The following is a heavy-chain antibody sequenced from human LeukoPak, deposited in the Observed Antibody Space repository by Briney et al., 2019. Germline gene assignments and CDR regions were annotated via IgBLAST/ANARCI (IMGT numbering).Heavy chain of an antibody. Sequence: PSETLSLTCAVYGGSFSGYYWSWIRQPPGKGLEWIGEINHSGSTNYNPSLKSRVTISVDTSKNQFSLKLSSVTAADTAVYYCARRTRGYYYYYYGMDVWGQGTLVTVSS. D-gene: IGHD3-10*01. CDR2: INHSGST. CDR1: GGSFSGYY. V-gene: IGHV4-34*01. J-gene: IGHJ6*02. CDR3: ARRTRGYYYYYYGMDV.